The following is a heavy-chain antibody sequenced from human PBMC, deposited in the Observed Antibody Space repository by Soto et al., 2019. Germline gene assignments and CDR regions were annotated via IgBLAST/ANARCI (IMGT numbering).Heavy chain of an antibody. CDR2: ISGSGGST. D-gene: IGHD2-15*01. CDR1: GFTVSSNY. V-gene: IGHV3-23*01. J-gene: IGHJ4*02. Sequence: GGSLRLSCAASGFTVSSNYMSWVRQAPGKGLEWVSAISGSGGSTYYADSVKGRFTISRDNSKNTLYLQMNSLRAEDTAVYYCAKAMVAAIDYWGQGTLVTVSS. CDR3: AKAMVAAIDY.